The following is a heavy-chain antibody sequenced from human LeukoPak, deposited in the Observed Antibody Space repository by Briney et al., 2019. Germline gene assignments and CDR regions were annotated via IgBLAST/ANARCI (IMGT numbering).Heavy chain of an antibody. V-gene: IGHV3-11*04. CDR3: ARDCALTVAPLCIFDY. J-gene: IGHJ4*02. D-gene: IGHD2-2*01. Sequence: GGSLRLSCAASGFTFSDYYMSWIRQAPGKGLEWVSYISSSGSTISYADSVKGRFTISRDNAKNSLYLQMNSLRAEDTAVYYCARDCALTVAPLCIFDYWGQGTLVTVSS. CDR2: ISSSGSTI. CDR1: GFTFSDYY.